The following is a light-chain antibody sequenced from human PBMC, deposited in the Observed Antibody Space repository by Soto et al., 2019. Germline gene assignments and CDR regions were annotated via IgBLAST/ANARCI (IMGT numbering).Light chain of an antibody. Sequence: EIVMTQSPATLSVSPGERTTLSCRASQSVSSNLAWYQQKPGQAPRLLIYAASTRATGIPARFSGSGSGTEFTLTISSLQSEDFAVYYCLQYNYWPRTFGQGTNLEIK. V-gene: IGKV3-15*01. CDR3: LQYNYWPRT. CDR1: QSVSSN. J-gene: IGKJ2*02. CDR2: AAS.